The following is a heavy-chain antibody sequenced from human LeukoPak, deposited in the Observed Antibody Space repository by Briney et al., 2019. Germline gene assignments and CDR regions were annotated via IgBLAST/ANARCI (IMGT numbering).Heavy chain of an antibody. CDR2: IYYSGST. Sequence: SETLSLTCTVSGGSISSYYWSWIRQPPGKGLEWIGYIYYSGSTNYNSSLKSRVTISVDTSKNQFSLKLSSVTAADTAVYYCARVDPDSSSTLEVFDYWGQGTLVTVSS. CDR1: GGSISSYY. J-gene: IGHJ4*02. V-gene: IGHV4-59*01. CDR3: ARVDPDSSSTLEVFDY. D-gene: IGHD6-6*01.